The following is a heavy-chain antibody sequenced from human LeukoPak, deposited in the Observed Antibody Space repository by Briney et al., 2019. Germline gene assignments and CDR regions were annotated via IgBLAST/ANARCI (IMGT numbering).Heavy chain of an antibody. CDR2: ISSTSGYI. V-gene: IGHV3-21*01. CDR1: GLSFSSYT. Sequence: GGSLRLSCAPSGLSFSSYTIHWVRQAPGKGLGWVSSISSTSGYIHYADSVKGRFSISRDNAKNLVHLEMDILRADDTAVYYCARDQRPDYEILIGFYHLDYWGQGTLVTVSS. CDR3: ARDQRPDYEILIGFYHLDY. J-gene: IGHJ4*02. D-gene: IGHD3-9*01.